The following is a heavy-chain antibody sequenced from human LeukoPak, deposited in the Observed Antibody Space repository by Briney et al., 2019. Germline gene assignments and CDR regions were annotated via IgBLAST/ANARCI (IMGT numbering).Heavy chain of an antibody. V-gene: IGHV4-34*01. CDR2: INHSGST. CDR1: GGSFSGYY. CDR3: ARCLVADAFDI. Sequence: TSETLSLTCAVYGGSFSGYYWSWIRQPPGKGLEWIGEINHSGSTNYNPSLKSRVTISVDTSKNQFSLKLSSVTAADTAVYYCARCLVADAFDIWGQGTMVTVSS. J-gene: IGHJ3*02.